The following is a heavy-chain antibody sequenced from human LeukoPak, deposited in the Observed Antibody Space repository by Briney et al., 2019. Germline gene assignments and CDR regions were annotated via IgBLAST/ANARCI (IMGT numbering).Heavy chain of an antibody. CDR1: GYTFTGYY. D-gene: IGHD3-22*01. Sequence: ASVKVSCKASGYTFTGYYMHWVRQAPGQGLEWMGWINPNSGGTNYAQKFQGRVTMTRDTSLSTAYMELSRLRSDDTAVYYCARASHYYDSSAPIDYWGQGTLVTVSS. CDR3: ARASHYYDSSAPIDY. V-gene: IGHV1-2*02. CDR2: INPNSGGT. J-gene: IGHJ4*02.